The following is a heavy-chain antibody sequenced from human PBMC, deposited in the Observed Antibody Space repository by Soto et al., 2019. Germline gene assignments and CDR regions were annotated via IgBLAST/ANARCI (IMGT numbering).Heavy chain of an antibody. CDR2: INHRGTT. J-gene: IGHJ5*02. V-gene: IGHV4-34*01. CDR1: GGSFSDYY. Sequence: QVQLQQWGAGLLKPSETLSLTCAVYGGSFSDYYWSWIRQPPGKGLEWIGEINHRGTTNYNSSLKSRVTITVDTSKNQFSLKLTSVPAADTAVYYCARGVANQAAAAANWFDPWGQGTLVTVSS. D-gene: IGHD6-13*01. CDR3: ARGVANQAAAAANWFDP.